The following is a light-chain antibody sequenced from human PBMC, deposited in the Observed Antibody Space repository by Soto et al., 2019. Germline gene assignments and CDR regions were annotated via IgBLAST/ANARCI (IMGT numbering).Light chain of an antibody. CDR3: QQSYRTPPYT. CDR1: QPISTY. CDR2: AAS. Sequence: DIQMTQSPSSLSASVGDRVTITCRASQPISTYLNWYQQRPGKAPRLLIHAASTLHSGVPSRFSGSGSGTDFTLTISSLQPEDFATYFCQQSYRTPPYTFGQGTKLEVK. J-gene: IGKJ2*01. V-gene: IGKV1-39*01.